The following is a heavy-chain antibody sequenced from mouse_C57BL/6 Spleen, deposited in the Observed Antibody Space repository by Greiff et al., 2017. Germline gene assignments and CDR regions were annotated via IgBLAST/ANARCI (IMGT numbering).Heavy chain of an antibody. CDR1: GFTFTDYY. D-gene: IGHD1-1*01. V-gene: IGHV7-3*01. Sequence: EVKLVESGGGLVQPGGSLSLSCAASGFTFTDYYMSWVRQPPGKALEWLGFIRNKANGYTTEYSASVKGRFTISRDNSQSILYLQMNALRAEDSATYSCAIYHYYGISYSYAMDYWGQGASVTVSS. CDR2: IRNKANGYTT. CDR3: AIYHYYGISYSYAMDY. J-gene: IGHJ4*01.